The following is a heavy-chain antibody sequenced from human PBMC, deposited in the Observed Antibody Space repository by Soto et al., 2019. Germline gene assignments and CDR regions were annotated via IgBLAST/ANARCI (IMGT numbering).Heavy chain of an antibody. Sequence: QVQLVESGGGVVKPGWSLRLSCEASGFTFSSYGMHWVRQAPGKGLEWVAVISYDGSNKYYADSVKGRFTISRDNSKNPVYLQMNSLRAEDTAVYYCANGRRDTAAEFDYWGLVTLVTASS. V-gene: IGHV3-30*18. CDR2: ISYDGSNK. CDR3: ANGRRDTAAEFDY. CDR1: GFTFSSYG. J-gene: IGHJ4*02. D-gene: IGHD5-18*01.